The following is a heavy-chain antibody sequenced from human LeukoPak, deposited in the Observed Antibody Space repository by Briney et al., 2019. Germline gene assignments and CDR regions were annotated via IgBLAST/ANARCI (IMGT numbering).Heavy chain of an antibody. CDR3: ARVTISGSYYPDY. V-gene: IGHV3-48*01. D-gene: IGHD3-10*01. CDR1: GFIFSSYS. CDR2: ISVSGSIL. J-gene: IGHJ4*02. Sequence: GGSLRLSCAASGFIFSSYSTNWVRQAPGKGLEWVSYISVSGSILYYADSVKGRFTISRDNAKSSLFLQMSSLRAEDTAVYYCARVTISGSYYPDYWGQGTLVTVSS.